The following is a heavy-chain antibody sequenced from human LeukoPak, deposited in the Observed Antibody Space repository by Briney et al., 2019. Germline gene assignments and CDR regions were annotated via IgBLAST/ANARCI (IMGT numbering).Heavy chain of an antibody. CDR3: AKQWVDC. Sequence: SGGSLRLSCAASGFTFSSYAMSWVRQAPGKGLEWVSAISGSGSSTYYADSVKGRVTISRDNSQNTLYLQMNSLRAEDTALYYCAKQWVDCWGQGTLVTVSS. J-gene: IGHJ4*02. V-gene: IGHV3-23*01. CDR1: GFTFSSYA. D-gene: IGHD1-26*01. CDR2: ISGSGSST.